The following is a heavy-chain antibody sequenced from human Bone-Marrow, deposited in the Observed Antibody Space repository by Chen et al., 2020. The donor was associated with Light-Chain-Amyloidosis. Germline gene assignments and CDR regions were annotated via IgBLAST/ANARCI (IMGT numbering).Heavy chain of an antibody. Sequence: QLQLQESGPRLVKSSGTLSLTCTVSGGSIMSSSNFWGWLRQAPGKGLEWIGSIYYSGNTYMNSSLKNRVAMSVDTSNNQFSLRLNSVTAADTAVYFCARVVPPNDGANFNSWGQGTLVIVSS. CDR1: GGSIMSSSNF. J-gene: IGHJ4*02. D-gene: IGHD3-9*01. CDR2: IYYSGNT. CDR3: ARVVPPNDGANFNS. V-gene: IGHV4-39*07.